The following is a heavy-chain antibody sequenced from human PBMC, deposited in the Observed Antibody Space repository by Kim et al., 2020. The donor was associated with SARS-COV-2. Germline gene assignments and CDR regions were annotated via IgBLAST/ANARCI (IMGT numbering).Heavy chain of an antibody. D-gene: IGHD3-3*01. Sequence: SETLSLTCAVYGGSFSGYYWSWIRQPPGKGLEWIGEINHSGSTNYNPSLKSRVTISVDTSKNQFSLKLSSVTAADTAVYYCARGRRKINDFWSGYYSRPTRNYDIPFDYWGQGTLVTVSS. CDR3: ARGRRKINDFWSGYYSRPTRNYDIPFDY. V-gene: IGHV4-34*01. J-gene: IGHJ4*02. CDR1: GGSFSGYY. CDR2: INHSGST.